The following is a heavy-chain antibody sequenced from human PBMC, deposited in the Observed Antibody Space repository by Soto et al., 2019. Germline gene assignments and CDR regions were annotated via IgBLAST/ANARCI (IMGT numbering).Heavy chain of an antibody. CDR1: GFTFSSYG. CDR3: ARQQLVSDYYYGMDV. J-gene: IGHJ6*02. D-gene: IGHD6-13*01. Sequence: GGSLRLSCAASGFTFSSYGMHWVRQAPGKGLEWVAVIWYDGSNKYYADSAKGRFTISRDNSKNTLYLQMNSLRAEDTAVYYCARQQLVSDYYYGMDVWGQGTTVTVSS. CDR2: IWYDGSNK. V-gene: IGHV3-33*01.